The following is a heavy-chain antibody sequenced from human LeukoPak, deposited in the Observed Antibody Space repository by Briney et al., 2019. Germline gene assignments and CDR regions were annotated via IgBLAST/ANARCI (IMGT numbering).Heavy chain of an antibody. V-gene: IGHV3-7*01. CDR3: ARDNMFHLDY. Sequence: PGGSLRLSCAASGFTFSNHWMTWVRQAPGKGLEWVANIKQDGSDKNHVDSVKGRFTISRDNAKNSLYLQMNRLRAEDTAVYYCARDNMFHLDYWGQGTLVTVSS. CDR2: IKQDGSDK. D-gene: IGHD3-10*02. CDR1: GFTFSNHW. J-gene: IGHJ4*02.